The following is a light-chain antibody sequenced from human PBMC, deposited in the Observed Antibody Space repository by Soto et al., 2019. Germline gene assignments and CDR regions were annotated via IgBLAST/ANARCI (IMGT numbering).Light chain of an antibody. V-gene: IGLV2-14*01. CDR3: SSYTSSNTLV. CDR1: SSDVGGYNY. CDR2: EVS. J-gene: IGLJ1*01. Sequence: QAVVTQPASVSGSPGQSITISCSGPSSDVGGYNYVSWYQQHPGKAPKLMIFEVSNRPSGISNRFSGSKSGNTASLTISGLQAEDEADYYCSSYTSSNTLVFGTGTKLTVL.